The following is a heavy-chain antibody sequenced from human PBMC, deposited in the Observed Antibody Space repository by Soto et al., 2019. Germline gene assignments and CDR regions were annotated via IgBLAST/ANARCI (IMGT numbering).Heavy chain of an antibody. Sequence: QDQLVQSGAEVKKPGASVTVSCKASGYIFTNYGITWMRQAPGQGLEWLGWISAFNGNTHYAQKVQGRVTMTTDASTSTAYMELRSLRSDDTAVYYCARDRGVAPPVAGSIHYYYDMDVWGKGTTVTVSS. CDR3: ARDRGVAPPVAGSIHYYYDMDV. D-gene: IGHD6-19*01. CDR2: ISAFNGNT. CDR1: GYIFTNYG. V-gene: IGHV1-18*01. J-gene: IGHJ6*03.